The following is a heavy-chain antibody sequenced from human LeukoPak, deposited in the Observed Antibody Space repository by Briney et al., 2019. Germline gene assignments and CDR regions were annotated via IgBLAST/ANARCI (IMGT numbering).Heavy chain of an antibody. D-gene: IGHD5-12*01. CDR1: GFTFSSYW. CDR2: IYTDGGST. Sequence: GGSLRLSCAASGFTFSSYWMHWVRQAPGKGLVWVSRIYTDGGSTNYADSVKGRFTISRDNAKNTLYLQMNSLRAEDTAVYYCAKVRKATENDYWGQGTLVTVSS. V-gene: IGHV3-74*01. CDR3: AKVRKATENDY. J-gene: IGHJ4*02.